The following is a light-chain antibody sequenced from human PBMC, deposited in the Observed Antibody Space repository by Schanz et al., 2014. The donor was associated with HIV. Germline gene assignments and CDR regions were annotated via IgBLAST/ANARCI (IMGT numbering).Light chain of an antibody. J-gene: IGLJ2*01. Sequence: QSVLTQPPSVSAAPGQKVTISCSGSTSNIGNNYVSWYQHFPGTAPKLLIYDNGKRPSGIPDRFSGSKTGTSATLAIIGLQTGDEADYYCATWDSTLRAVVFGGGTKLTVL. CDR1: TSNIGNNY. V-gene: IGLV1-51*01. CDR2: DNG. CDR3: ATWDSTLRAVV.